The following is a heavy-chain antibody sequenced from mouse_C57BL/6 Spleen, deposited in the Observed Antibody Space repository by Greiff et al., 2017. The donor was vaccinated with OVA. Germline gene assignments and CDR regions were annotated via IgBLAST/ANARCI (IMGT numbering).Heavy chain of an antibody. CDR2: IRNKANGYTT. Sequence: EVKVEESGGGLVQPGGSLSLSCAASGFTFTAYYMSWVRQPPGKALEWLGFIRNKANGYTTEYSASVKGRFTISRDNSQSILYLQMNALRAEDSATYYCARSYSSYYYAMDYWGQGTSVTVSS. CDR1: GFTFTAYY. CDR3: ARSYSSYYYAMDY. J-gene: IGHJ4*01. V-gene: IGHV7-3*01. D-gene: IGHD1-1*01.